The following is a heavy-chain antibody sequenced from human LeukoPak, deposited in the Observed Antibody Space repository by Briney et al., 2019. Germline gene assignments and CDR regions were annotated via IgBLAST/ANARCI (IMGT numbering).Heavy chain of an antibody. Sequence: LETLSLTCAVYGGAFSGYYWSWIRQPPGKGLEWIGEINHSGSTNYNPSLKSRVTISVDTSKNQFSLKLSSVTAADTAVYYCARGLLILYCSSTSCYAERGPPTIYYSDYWSQGTLVTVSS. V-gene: IGHV4-34*01. CDR3: ARGLLILYCSSTSCYAERGPPTIYYSDY. J-gene: IGHJ4*02. CDR2: INHSGST. CDR1: GGAFSGYY. D-gene: IGHD2-2*01.